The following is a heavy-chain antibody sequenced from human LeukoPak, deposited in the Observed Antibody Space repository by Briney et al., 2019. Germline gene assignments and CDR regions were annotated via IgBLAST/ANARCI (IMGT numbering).Heavy chain of an antibody. J-gene: IGHJ4*02. CDR1: DYSINNGYY. V-gene: IGHV4-38-2*02. Sequence: PSETLSLTCTVSDYSINNGYYWGWIRQPPGKGLEWIGYIAYSGSTNYNPSLKSRVSMSVHTSKNQFSLKLSSVTAADTAVYYCARERRSGTYYYFDYWGQGILVTVSS. CDR3: ARERRSGTYYYFDY. D-gene: IGHD3-10*01. CDR2: IAYSGST.